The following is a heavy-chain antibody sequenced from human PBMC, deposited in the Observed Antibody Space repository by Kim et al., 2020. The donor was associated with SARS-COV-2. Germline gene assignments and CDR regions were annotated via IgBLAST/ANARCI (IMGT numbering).Heavy chain of an antibody. D-gene: IGHD3-10*01. Sequence: SETLSLTCAVSGGSISSSNWWCWVRQPPGKGLEWIGVIYHSGSTNYNPSLKSRATISVAKSKNQSSLKLGSVTAAATAVYYCAGVPFVCGSGSYAFDYWGQGTLVTVSS. CDR1: GGSISSSNW. CDR3: AGVPFVCGSGSYAFDY. CDR2: IYHSGST. V-gene: IGHV4-4*02. J-gene: IGHJ4*02.